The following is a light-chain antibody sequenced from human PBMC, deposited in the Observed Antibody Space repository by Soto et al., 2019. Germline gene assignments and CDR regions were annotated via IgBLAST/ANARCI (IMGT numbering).Light chain of an antibody. CDR3: QIYGTSRFT. J-gene: IGKJ3*01. CDR1: QTVSSSY. V-gene: IGKV3-20*01. CDR2: AAS. Sequence: EIVLTQSPGTLSLFPGEGATLSCRASQTVSSSYIAWLQQKPGQAPRLIMYAASRGASGIPDRFSGSGSGTDFTLTISRLEPEDFAVYYCQIYGTSRFTFGPGTKVDSK.